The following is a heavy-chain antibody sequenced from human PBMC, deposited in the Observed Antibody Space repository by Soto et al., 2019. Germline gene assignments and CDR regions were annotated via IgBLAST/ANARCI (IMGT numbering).Heavy chain of an antibody. D-gene: IGHD3-22*01. CDR3: ARYYYDSSGYFFYYYYYGMDV. CDR2: ISAYNGNT. V-gene: IGHV1-18*04. J-gene: IGHJ6*02. CDR1: GYTFTSYG. Sequence: ASVKVSCKASGYTFTSYGISWVRQAPGQGLEWMGWISAYNGNTNYAQKLQGRVTMTTDTSTSTAYMELRSLRSDDTAVYYCARYYYDSSGYFFYYYYYGMDVWGQGTTVTVSS.